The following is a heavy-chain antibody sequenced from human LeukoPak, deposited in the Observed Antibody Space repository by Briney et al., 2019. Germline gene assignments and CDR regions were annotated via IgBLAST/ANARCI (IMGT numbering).Heavy chain of an antibody. CDR1: GYTFTSYG. CDR3: ARDQSAYCGGDCPCDY. J-gene: IGHJ4*02. V-gene: IGHV1-18*01. D-gene: IGHD2-21*02. Sequence: ASVKVSCKASGYTFTSYGISWVRQAPGQGLEWMGWISAYNGNTNYAQKLQGRVTMTTDTSTSTAYMELRSLRPDDTAVYYCARDQSAYCGGDCPCDYWGQGTLVTVSS. CDR2: ISAYNGNT.